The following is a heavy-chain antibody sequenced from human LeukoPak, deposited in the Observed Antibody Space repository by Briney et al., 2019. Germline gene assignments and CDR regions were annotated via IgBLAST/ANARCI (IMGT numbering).Heavy chain of an antibody. V-gene: IGHV3-23*01. CDR2: ISGSGGNT. Sequence: GGSLRLSCAASGFTFSSYAMSWVRQAPGKGLEWVSTISGSGGNTYYADSVKGRFTILKDNSKNTLYLQMNSLRAEDTAVYFCAKEEWLGKMNFFDYWGQGTLVTVSS. D-gene: IGHD6-19*01. CDR1: GFTFSSYA. J-gene: IGHJ4*02. CDR3: AKEEWLGKMNFFDY.